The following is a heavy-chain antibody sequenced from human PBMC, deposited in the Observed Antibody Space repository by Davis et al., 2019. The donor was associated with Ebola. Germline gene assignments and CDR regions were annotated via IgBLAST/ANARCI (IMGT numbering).Heavy chain of an antibody. CDR3: AKVFRGSQPGFFDY. CDR1: GFTFSSYA. J-gene: IGHJ4*02. V-gene: IGHV3-30-3*01. CDR2: ISYDGSNK. D-gene: IGHD1-14*01. Sequence: GEPLKISCAASGFTFSSYAMHWVRQAPGKGLEWVAVISYDGSNKYYADSVKVRFTISRDNSKNTLYLQMNSLRPEDTAVYYCAKVFRGSQPGFFDYWGQGTLVTVSS.